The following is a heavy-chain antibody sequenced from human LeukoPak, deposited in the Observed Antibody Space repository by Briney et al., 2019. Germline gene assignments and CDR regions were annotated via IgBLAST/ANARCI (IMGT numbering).Heavy chain of an antibody. CDR1: GFTFSSYW. CDR2: INSDGSST. J-gene: IGHJ4*02. Sequence: GGSLRLSCAASGFTFSSYWMHWVRQAPGKGLVWVSRINSDGSSTSYADSVKGRFTISRDNAKNTLYLQMNSLRDEDTTVYYCARGYCSSTSCYYGYFDYWGQGTLVTVSS. CDR3: ARGYCSSTSCYYGYFDY. D-gene: IGHD2-2*01. V-gene: IGHV3-74*01.